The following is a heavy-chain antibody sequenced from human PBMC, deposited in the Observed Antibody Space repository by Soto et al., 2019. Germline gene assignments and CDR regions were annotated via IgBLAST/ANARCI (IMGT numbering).Heavy chain of an antibody. CDR3: ARVKRAGYCSSTSCPLRGLYYYYGMDV. V-gene: IGHV1-18*01. Sequence: ASVNVSCKASGYTFTSYGISWVRQAPGQGLEWMGWISAYNGNTNYAQKLQGRVTMTTDTSTSTAYMELRSLRSDDTAVYYCARVKRAGYCSSTSCPLRGLYYYYGMDVWGQGTTVTVSS. J-gene: IGHJ6*02. CDR1: GYTFTSYG. CDR2: ISAYNGNT. D-gene: IGHD2-2*01.